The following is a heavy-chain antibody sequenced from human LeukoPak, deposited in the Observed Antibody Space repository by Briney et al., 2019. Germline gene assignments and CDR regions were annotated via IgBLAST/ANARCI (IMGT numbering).Heavy chain of an antibody. V-gene: IGHV4-34*01. CDR2: MNHSGYS. D-gene: IGHD2-2*01. CDR3: ARLPASLGYCRSTSCSYLDS. CDR1: GGSFSGYY. J-gene: IGHJ4*02. Sequence: PSETLSLTCAVYGGSFSGYYWSWIRQPPGKGLEWIGEMNHSGYSNYNPSLKSRVMISLDTSKKQFSLKLTSETAADTAVYYCARLPASLGYCRSTSCSYLDSWGQGTLVTVSS.